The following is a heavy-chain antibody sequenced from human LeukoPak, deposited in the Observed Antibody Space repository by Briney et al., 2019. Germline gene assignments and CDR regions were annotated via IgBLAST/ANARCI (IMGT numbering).Heavy chain of an antibody. Sequence: SETLSLTCTVSGGSISDYYWNWIRQPPGKGLEWVAYVHYSGTTKYNPSLQSRVTTAVDMSKKEVSLRLDSVTAAYTAVYYCAGDMSGSAKVWFDSWGQGVQVIVSS. V-gene: IGHV4-59*12. D-gene: IGHD3-10*01. CDR1: GGSISDYY. CDR2: VHYSGTT. CDR3: AGDMSGSAKVWFDS. J-gene: IGHJ5*01.